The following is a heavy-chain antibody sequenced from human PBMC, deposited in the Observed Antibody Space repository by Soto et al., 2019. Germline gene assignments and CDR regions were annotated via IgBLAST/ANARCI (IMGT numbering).Heavy chain of an antibody. J-gene: IGHJ5*02. CDR1: GFTFSSYA. CDR3: AKDSYWPEGYSYGSNWFDP. Sequence: VGSLRLSCAASGFTFSSYAMSWVRQAPGKGLEWVSAISGSGGSTYYADSVKGRFTISRDDSKNTLYLQMNSLRAEDTAVYYCAKDSYWPEGYSYGSNWFDPWGQGTLVTVSS. V-gene: IGHV3-23*01. CDR2: ISGSGGST. D-gene: IGHD5-18*01.